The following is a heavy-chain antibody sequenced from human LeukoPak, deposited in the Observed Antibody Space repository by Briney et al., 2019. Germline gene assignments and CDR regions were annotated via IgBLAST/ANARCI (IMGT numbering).Heavy chain of an antibody. CDR1: GGSISSGGYS. CDR3: ARGQKRLLDY. J-gene: IGHJ4*02. CDR2: IYHSGST. D-gene: IGHD6-25*01. V-gene: IGHV4-30-2*01. Sequence: SQTLSLTCAVSGGSISSGGYSWGWIRQPPGKGLEWIGYIYHSGSTYYNPSLKSRVTISVDRSKNQFSLKLSSVTAADTAVYYCARGQKRLLDYWGQGTLVTVSS.